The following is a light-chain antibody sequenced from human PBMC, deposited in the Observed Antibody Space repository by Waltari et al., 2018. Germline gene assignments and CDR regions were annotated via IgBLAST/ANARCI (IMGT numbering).Light chain of an antibody. V-gene: IGKV4-1*01. CDR3: QQYFRGPIS. J-gene: IGKJ3*01. CDR2: LTS. CDR1: ESLLSPSNNMNY. Sequence: DIVMTQSPDSLAVSLGERATITCHSSESLLSPSNNMNYLAWYQQRPGQPPRLLIYLTSTRESGVPDRFSGSRSGTDFTLTISSLQTEDVATYFCQQYFRGPISFGPGTKLEMK.